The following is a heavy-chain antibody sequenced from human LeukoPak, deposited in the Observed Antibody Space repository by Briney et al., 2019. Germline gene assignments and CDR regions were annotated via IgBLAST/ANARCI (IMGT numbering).Heavy chain of an antibody. V-gene: IGHV4-39*07. CDR3: ARDTYYYDSSGYPLYYFDY. CDR2: IYYSGST. CDR1: GGSIRSTTYY. Sequence: SETLSLTCSVSGGSIRSTTYYWGWIRQPPGKGLEWIGSIYYSGSTYYNPSLKSRVTISVDTSKNQFSLKLSSVTAADTAVYYCARDTYYYDSSGYPLYYFDYWGQGTLVTVSS. J-gene: IGHJ4*02. D-gene: IGHD3-22*01.